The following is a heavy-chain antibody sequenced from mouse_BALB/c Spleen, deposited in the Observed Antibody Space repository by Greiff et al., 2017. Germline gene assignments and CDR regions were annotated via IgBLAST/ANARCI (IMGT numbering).Heavy chain of an antibody. J-gene: IGHJ4*01. Sequence: EVQRVESGAELVKPGASVKLSCTASGFNIKDTYMHWVKQRPEQGLEWIGRIDPANGNTKYDPKFQGKATITADTSSNTAYLQLSSLTSEDTAVYYCAKDRYDVDYAMDYWGQGTSVTVSS. CDR3: AKDRYDVDYAMDY. CDR1: GFNIKDTY. V-gene: IGHV14-3*02. D-gene: IGHD2-14*01. CDR2: IDPANGNT.